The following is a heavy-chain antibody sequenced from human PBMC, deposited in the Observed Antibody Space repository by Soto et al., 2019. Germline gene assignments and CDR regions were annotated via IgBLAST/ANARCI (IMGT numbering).Heavy chain of an antibody. CDR2: ISYDGSNK. CDR1: GFTFSSYG. J-gene: IGHJ4*02. Sequence: GGSLRLSCAASGFTFSSYGMHWVRQAPGKGLEWVAVISYDGSNKYYADSVKGRFTISRDNSKNTLYLQMNSLRAEDTAVYYCAKVNEAPTSSGYYSHFDYRGQGTLVTVSS. CDR3: AKVNEAPTSSGYYSHFDY. D-gene: IGHD3-22*01. V-gene: IGHV3-30*18.